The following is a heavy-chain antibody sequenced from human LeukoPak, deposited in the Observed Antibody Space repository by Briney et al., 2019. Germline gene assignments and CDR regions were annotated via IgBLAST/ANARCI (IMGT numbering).Heavy chain of an antibody. V-gene: IGHV3-30-3*01. CDR3: ATLRVGLWLGPRDY. D-gene: IGHD5-18*01. J-gene: IGHJ4*02. Sequence: GGSLRHSCAASGFTFSSYAMHWVRQAPGKGLEWVAVISYDGSNKYYADSVKGRFTISRDNSKNTLYLQMNSLRAEDTAVYYCATLRVGLWLGPRDYWGQGTLVTVSS. CDR1: GFTFSSYA. CDR2: ISYDGSNK.